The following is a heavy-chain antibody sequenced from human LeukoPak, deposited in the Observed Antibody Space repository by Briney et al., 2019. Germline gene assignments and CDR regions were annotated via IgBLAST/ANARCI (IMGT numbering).Heavy chain of an antibody. V-gene: IGHV3-33*01. J-gene: IGHJ4*02. Sequence: GGSLRLSCAASGFTFSSYGMHWVGQAPGKGLEWVAVIWSDGSNKYYADSVKGRFTISRDNSKNTLYLQMNSLRAEDTAVYYCARGSYDSSGYYFPRGQKETDYWGQGTLVTVSS. CDR1: GFTFSSYG. CDR2: IWSDGSNK. CDR3: ARGSYDSSGYYFPRGQKETDY. D-gene: IGHD3-22*01.